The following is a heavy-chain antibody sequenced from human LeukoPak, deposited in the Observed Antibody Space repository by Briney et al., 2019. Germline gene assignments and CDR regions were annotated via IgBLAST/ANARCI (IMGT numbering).Heavy chain of an antibody. D-gene: IGHD6-13*01. J-gene: IGHJ5*02. CDR1: GYSFTSYW. Sequence: GESLKISCKGSGYSFTSYWIGWVRQMPGKGLEWMGIIYPGDSDTRYSPSFPGQVTISADKSISTAYLQWSSLKASDTAMYYCARTYVGAAAGIQTWFDPWGQGTLVTVSS. CDR3: ARTYVGAAAGIQTWFDP. CDR2: IYPGDSDT. V-gene: IGHV5-51*01.